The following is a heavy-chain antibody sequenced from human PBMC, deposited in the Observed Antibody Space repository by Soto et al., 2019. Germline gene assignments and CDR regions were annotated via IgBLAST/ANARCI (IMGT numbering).Heavy chain of an antibody. J-gene: IGHJ5*01. Sequence: QVQLQQSGPRLVKPSQTLSLTCAISGDSVSTNSATWDWIRQSPSRGLEWLGRTYYRSNWYYDYVVSVKGHLTINPDTSNNQLSLKRNSVAPDDTAVYYCARPIGDSWLDSWGQGTLVTVSS. CDR1: GDSVSTNSAT. V-gene: IGHV6-1*02. CDR3: ARPIGDSWLDS. CDR2: TYYRSNWYY.